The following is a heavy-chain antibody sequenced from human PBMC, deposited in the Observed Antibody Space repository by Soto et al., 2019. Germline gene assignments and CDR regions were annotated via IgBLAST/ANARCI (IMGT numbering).Heavy chain of an antibody. CDR1: GGSFSGYY. D-gene: IGHD3-10*01. J-gene: IGHJ4*02. Sequence: SETLSLTCAVYGGSFSGYYWSWIRQPPGKGLEWIGEINHSGSTNYNPSLKSRVTISVDTSKNQFSLKLSSVTAADTAVYYCARDFMVRGVIITRYLDYWGQGTLVTVSS. V-gene: IGHV4-34*01. CDR2: INHSGST. CDR3: ARDFMVRGVIITRYLDY.